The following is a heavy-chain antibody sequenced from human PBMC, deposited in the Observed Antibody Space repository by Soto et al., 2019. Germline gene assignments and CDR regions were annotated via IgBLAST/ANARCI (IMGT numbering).Heavy chain of an antibody. J-gene: IGHJ4*02. Sequence: QVQLVQSGAEVKKPGSSVKVSCEAFGGTSHTYTINWVRQAPGQGLEWIGQIIPKYDSVNYAQSFQGRVTISADKSTNTDYMELSSLRSEDTALYYCATWRSYSGSYCFDYWGQGTLVSVSS. CDR2: IIPKYDSV. D-gene: IGHD1-26*01. CDR1: GGTSHTYT. V-gene: IGHV1-69*06. CDR3: ATWRSYSGSYCFDY.